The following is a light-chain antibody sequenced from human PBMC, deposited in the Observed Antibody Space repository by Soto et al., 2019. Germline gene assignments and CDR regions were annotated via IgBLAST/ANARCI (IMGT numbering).Light chain of an antibody. CDR2: AAS. J-gene: IGKJ1*01. CDR1: QSIRIY. Sequence: DIQMTQSPSSLSASVGDRVTISCRASQSIRIYVSWYQQKPGTAPKLLIRAASTLQSGVPSRFSGRGSGTDFTLTISSLQIEDFATYFCQQTDSTPQTFGQGTNVEI. CDR3: QQTDSTPQT. V-gene: IGKV1-39*01.